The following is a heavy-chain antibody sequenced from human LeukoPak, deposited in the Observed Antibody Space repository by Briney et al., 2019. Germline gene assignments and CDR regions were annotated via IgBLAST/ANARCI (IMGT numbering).Heavy chain of an antibody. CDR1: GGSISSYY. V-gene: IGHV4-59*12. CDR3: ASVNDYGDPLPRYMDV. D-gene: IGHD4-17*01. CDR2: IYYSGST. Sequence: SETLSLTCTVSGGSISSYYWSWIRLPPGKGLEWIGYIYYSGSTNYKPSLKSRVTISVDTSKNQFSLKLSSVTAADTAVYYCASVNDYGDPLPRYMDVWGKGTAVTVSS. J-gene: IGHJ6*03.